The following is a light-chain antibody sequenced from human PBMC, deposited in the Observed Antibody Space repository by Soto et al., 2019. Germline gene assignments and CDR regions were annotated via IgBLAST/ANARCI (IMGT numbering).Light chain of an antibody. CDR2: AND. V-gene: IGLV1-47*02. Sequence: QSVLTQPPSASGTPGQRVIISCSGRSSNIGSNYVYWFQHLPGTAPKLLIYANDQRPPGVPDRFSGSKSGTSASLAISGLRSEDEADYYCAAWDDSLGGSWVFGGGTKLTVL. CDR3: AAWDDSLGGSWV. CDR1: SSNIGSNY. J-gene: IGLJ3*02.